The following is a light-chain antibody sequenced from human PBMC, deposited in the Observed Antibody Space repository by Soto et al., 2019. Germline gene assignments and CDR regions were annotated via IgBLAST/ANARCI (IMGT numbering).Light chain of an antibody. CDR3: QQRSNWPPEWT. Sequence: EIVMTQSPATLSVSPGERATLSCRASQSVSSNLAWYQQKPGQAPRLLIYGASTRATGIPARFSGSGSGTEFTLTISSLEPEDFAVYYCQQRSNWPPEWTFGQGTKVEIK. CDR1: QSVSSN. V-gene: IGKV3-15*01. CDR2: GAS. J-gene: IGKJ1*01.